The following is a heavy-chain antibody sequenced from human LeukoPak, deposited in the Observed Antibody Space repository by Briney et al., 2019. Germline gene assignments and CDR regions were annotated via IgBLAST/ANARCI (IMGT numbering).Heavy chain of an antibody. J-gene: IGHJ5*01. V-gene: IGHV3-11*01. D-gene: IGHD4-23*01. CDR1: GFTFSDYY. CDR3: ARDRGNSDPGDWFDS. Sequence: SLRLSCAASGFTFSDYYISWLRQPPGKGLEWVSYISGSGSTVYYAASVRGRFTISRDNAKNSLFLQMNSLRAEDTAVYYCARDRGNSDPGDWFDSWGQGTLVTVSS. CDR2: ISGSGSTV.